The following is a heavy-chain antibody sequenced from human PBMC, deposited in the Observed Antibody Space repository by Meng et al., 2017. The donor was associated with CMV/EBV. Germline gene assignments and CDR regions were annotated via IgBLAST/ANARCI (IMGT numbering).Heavy chain of an antibody. J-gene: IGHJ6*02. CDR1: GGSISSYY. CDR3: ARDKYVDYDFWSGPLYYYYGMDV. CDR2: IYYSGST. D-gene: IGHD3-3*01. V-gene: IGHV4-59*01. Sequence: GSLRLSCTVSGGSISSYYWSWIRQPPGKGLEWVGYIYYSGSTNYNPSLKSRVTISVDTSKNQFSLKLSSVTAADTAVYDCARDKYVDYDFWSGPLYYYYGMDVWGQGTTVTVSS.